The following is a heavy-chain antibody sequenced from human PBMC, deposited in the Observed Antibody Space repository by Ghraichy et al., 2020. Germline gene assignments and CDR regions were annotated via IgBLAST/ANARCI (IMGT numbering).Heavy chain of an antibody. V-gene: IGHV4-34*01. J-gene: IGHJ6*02. Sequence: SETLSLTCAVYGGSFSGYYWSWIRQPPGKGLEWIGEINHSGSTNYNPSLKSRVTISVDTSKNQFSLKLSSVTAADTAVYYCARGSPPHYGMDVWGQGTTVTVSS. CDR2: INHSGST. CDR3: ARGSPPHYGMDV. CDR1: GGSFSGYY.